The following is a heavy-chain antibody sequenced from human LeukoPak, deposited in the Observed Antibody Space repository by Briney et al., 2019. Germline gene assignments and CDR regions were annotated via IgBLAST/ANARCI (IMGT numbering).Heavy chain of an antibody. CDR3: ARQPLVRDCGGDCEFDY. J-gene: IGHJ4*02. D-gene: IGHD2-21*02. Sequence: GESLKISCKGSGFSFSNYWIGWVRQMPGKGLEWMGIIYPGDSNTRYSPSFQGQVTISADRSISTAYLQWSSLKASDTAIYYCARQPLVRDCGGDCEFDYWGQGTLVSVSS. V-gene: IGHV5-51*01. CDR2: IYPGDSNT. CDR1: GFSFSNYW.